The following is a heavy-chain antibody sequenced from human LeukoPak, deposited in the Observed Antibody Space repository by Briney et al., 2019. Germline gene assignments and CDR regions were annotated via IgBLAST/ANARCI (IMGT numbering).Heavy chain of an antibody. D-gene: IGHD6-13*01. CDR1: GYSFTSYW. Sequence: GESLKISFKGSGYSFTSYWIGWVRQMPGKGLEWMGIIYPGDSDTRYSPSFQGQVTISADKSISTAYLQWSSLKASDTAMYYCARHFSQQLSYYYYGMDVWGQGTTVTVSS. CDR3: ARHFSQQLSYYYYGMDV. J-gene: IGHJ6*02. CDR2: IYPGDSDT. V-gene: IGHV5-51*01.